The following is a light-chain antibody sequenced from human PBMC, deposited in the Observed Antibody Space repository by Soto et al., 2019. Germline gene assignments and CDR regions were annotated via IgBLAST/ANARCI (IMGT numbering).Light chain of an antibody. CDR2: EVR. J-gene: IGLJ2*01. V-gene: IGLV2-14*01. CDR1: SSDIGGYKY. CDR3: SSYRTSSTPGWV. Sequence: QSVLTQPASVSGSPGQSITISCTGTSSDIGGYKYVSWYQQHPGNAPKLMIYEVRSRPSGVSKRFSGSKSGNTASLTISGLQAEDEAIYHCSSYRTSSTPGWVFGGGTKLTVL.